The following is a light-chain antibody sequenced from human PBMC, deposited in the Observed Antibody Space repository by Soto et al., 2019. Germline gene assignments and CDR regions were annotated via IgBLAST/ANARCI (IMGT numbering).Light chain of an antibody. CDR3: QQYGGSPRT. CDR1: QSVSNNY. J-gene: IGKJ1*01. V-gene: IGKV3-20*01. Sequence: EIVLTQSPGTLSLSPGERATLSCRASQSVSNNYLAWYQQKPGQAPRLLIYGASSRATGIPARFSGSGSGTEFTLTISTLQSEDFAVYYCQQYGGSPRTFGQGTKVDIK. CDR2: GAS.